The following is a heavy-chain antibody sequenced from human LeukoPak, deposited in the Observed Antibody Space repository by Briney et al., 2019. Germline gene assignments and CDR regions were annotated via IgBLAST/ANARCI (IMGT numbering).Heavy chain of an antibody. D-gene: IGHD6-19*01. V-gene: IGHV3-23*01. J-gene: IGHJ4*02. CDR3: AKTTFGYSSGRSPGWPVDY. Sequence: PGGSLRLSCAASGFTFNSHVMYWVRQAPGKGLEWVSGIVGSGGSSYYAESVRGRFTISRDNSKNTVYLQMNSLRDEDTAVYYCAKTTFGYSSGRSPGWPVDYWGQGTVVTVSS. CDR1: GFTFNSHV. CDR2: IVGSGGSS.